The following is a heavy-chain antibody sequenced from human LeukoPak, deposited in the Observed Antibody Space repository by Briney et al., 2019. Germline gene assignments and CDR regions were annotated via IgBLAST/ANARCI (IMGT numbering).Heavy chain of an antibody. J-gene: IGHJ4*02. CDR1: GFTFSNAW. D-gene: IGHD3-10*01. Sequence: GGSLRLSCAASGFTFSNAWMSWVRQAPGKGLEWVGRIKSKTDGGTTDYAAPVKGRFTISRDDSKNTLYLQMNSLKSEDTAVYYCTTDYGSGSYRYFNYWGQGTLVTVSS. CDR2: IKSKTDGGTT. CDR3: TTDYGSGSYRYFNY. V-gene: IGHV3-15*01.